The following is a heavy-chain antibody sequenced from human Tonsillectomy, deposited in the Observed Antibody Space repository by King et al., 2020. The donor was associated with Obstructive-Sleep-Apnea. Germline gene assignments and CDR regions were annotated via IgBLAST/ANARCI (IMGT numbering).Heavy chain of an antibody. V-gene: IGHV4-30-4*01. CDR2: IYYSGST. CDR3: TRDPEVRGVIAYYYGMDV. Sequence: VQLQESGPGLVKPSQTLSLTCTVSGGSISSGDYYWSWIRQPPGKGLEWIGDIYYSGSTYYNPSLKSRVTISVDTSKNQFSLKLSSVTAADTAVYYCTRDPEVRGVIAYYYGMDVWGQGTTVTVSS. J-gene: IGHJ6*02. D-gene: IGHD3-10*01. CDR1: GGSISSGDYY.